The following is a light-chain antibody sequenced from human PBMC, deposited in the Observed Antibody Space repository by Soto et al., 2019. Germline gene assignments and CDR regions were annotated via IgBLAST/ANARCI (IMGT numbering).Light chain of an antibody. CDR2: GAS. CDR1: QSVSSN. V-gene: IGKV3-15*01. J-gene: IGKJ2*01. CDR3: QPYNNWPPYT. Sequence: EIVVTQSPATLSVSPGERATLSCRASQSVSSNLAWYQQKPGQAPRLLIYGASTRAPGIPASFSGSGSWTEFTLTISSLQSEDFAVYYCQPYNNWPPYTFGQWTKLEI.